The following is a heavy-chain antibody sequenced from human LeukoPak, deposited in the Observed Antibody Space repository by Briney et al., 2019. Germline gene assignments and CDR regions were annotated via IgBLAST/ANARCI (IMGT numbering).Heavy chain of an antibody. Sequence: GESLKISCKGSGYSFTSYWIGWVRQMPGKGLEWMGIIYPGDSDTRYSPSFQGQVTISADKSISTAYLQWSSLKASDTAMYYCARQGRYSGYEDYFDYWGQGTQVIVSS. D-gene: IGHD5-12*01. CDR2: IYPGDSDT. J-gene: IGHJ4*02. CDR1: GYSFTSYW. CDR3: ARQGRYSGYEDYFDY. V-gene: IGHV5-51*01.